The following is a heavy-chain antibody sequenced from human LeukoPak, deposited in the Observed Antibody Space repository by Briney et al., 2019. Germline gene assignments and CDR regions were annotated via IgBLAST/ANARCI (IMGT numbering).Heavy chain of an antibody. CDR1: GYSISSGYY. CDR3: ARVVVAATRWFDL. D-gene: IGHD2-15*01. V-gene: IGHV4-38-2*02. Sequence: SETLSLTCTVSGYSISSGYYWGWIRQPPGKGLEWIGSIYHSGSTYYNPSLKSRVTISVDTSKNQFSLKLSSVTAADTAVYYCARVVVAATRWFDLWGQGTLVTVSS. J-gene: IGHJ5*02. CDR2: IYHSGST.